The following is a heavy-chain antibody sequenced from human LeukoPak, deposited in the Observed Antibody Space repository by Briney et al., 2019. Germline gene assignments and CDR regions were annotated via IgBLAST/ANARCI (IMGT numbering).Heavy chain of an antibody. V-gene: IGHV1-69-2*01. CDR3: ATLSVLGRGNRNWFDP. J-gene: IGHJ5*02. CDR2: VDPEDGET. Sequence: ASVKVSCKVSGYTFTHYYMHWVQQAPGKGLEWMGLVDPEDGETIYAEKSQGRVTITADTSTDTAYMELSSLRSEDTAVYYCATLSVLGRGNRNWFDPWGQGTLVTVSS. CDR1: GYTFTHYY. D-gene: IGHD7-27*01.